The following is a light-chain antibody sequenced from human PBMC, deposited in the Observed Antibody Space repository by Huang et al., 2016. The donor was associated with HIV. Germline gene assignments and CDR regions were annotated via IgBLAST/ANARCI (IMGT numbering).Light chain of an antibody. CDR1: QSVSSNY. CDR2: GAS. V-gene: IGKV3-20*01. J-gene: IGKJ4*01. CDR3: QQYGSSPLT. Sequence: IVLTQSPGTLSLSPGERATLSCRASQSVSSNYLAWYQQKPGQAPRLLIYGASSRATGSPDRFSGSGSGTDFTLTISRLEPEDFAVYYCQQYGSSPLTFGGGTKVEIK.